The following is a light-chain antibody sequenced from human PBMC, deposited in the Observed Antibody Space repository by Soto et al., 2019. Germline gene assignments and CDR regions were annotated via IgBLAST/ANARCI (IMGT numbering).Light chain of an antibody. V-gene: IGKV3-20*01. CDR2: GAS. Sequence: EIVLTQSPGTLSLSPGERATLSCRSSQSVDINFFAWYQQKRGQPPRLLIYGASSRAAGIPDRFTGSGSETDFSLTISRLEPEDFAVYYCHHFGGSSLTFGGGPKVEIK. J-gene: IGKJ4*01. CDR3: HHFGGSSLT. CDR1: QSVDINF.